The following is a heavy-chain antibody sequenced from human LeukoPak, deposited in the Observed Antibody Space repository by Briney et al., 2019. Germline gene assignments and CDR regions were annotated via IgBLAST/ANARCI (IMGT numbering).Heavy chain of an antibody. CDR3: ARAGSGWTNFDY. CDR1: GGSISSYF. J-gene: IGHJ4*02. Sequence: SETLSLTCTVSGGSISSYFWSWIRQPPGKGLEWIGYIDYSGSTNYNPSLKSRVTISVDTSKNQFSLRLTSVTAADTAVYYCARAGSGWTNFDYWGQGTLVTVSS. CDR2: IDYSGST. D-gene: IGHD6-19*01. V-gene: IGHV4-59*01.